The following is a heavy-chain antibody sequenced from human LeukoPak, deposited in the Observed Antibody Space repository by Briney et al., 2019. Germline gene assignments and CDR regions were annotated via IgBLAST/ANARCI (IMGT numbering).Heavy chain of an antibody. J-gene: IGHJ4*02. CDR1: GYSLGSDA. V-gene: IGHV3-74*01. D-gene: IGHD1-14*01. CDR2: INSDGSST. Sequence: PGGSLLHSCAASGYSLGSDAMGWVRQAPGKGLVWVSRINSDGSSTTYADSVKGRFTISRDNAKNTLYLQMNSLRAEDTAVYYCVRAPQAECYFDYWGQGTLVTVSS. CDR3: VRAPQAECYFDY.